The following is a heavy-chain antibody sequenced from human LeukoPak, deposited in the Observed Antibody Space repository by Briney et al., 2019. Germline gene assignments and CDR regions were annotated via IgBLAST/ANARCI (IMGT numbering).Heavy chain of an antibody. CDR1: GGSISSSNYY. V-gene: IGHV4-39*01. CDR2: VYYSGST. D-gene: IGHD2-2*01. Sequence: PPETLSLTCTVSGGSISSSNYYWGWIRQPPGKGLEWIGSVYYSGSTYYNPSLKSRVTISVDTSKNQSSLKLSSVTAADTAVYYCARICSTTSCHLDYWGQGTLVTVSS. J-gene: IGHJ4*02. CDR3: ARICSTTSCHLDY.